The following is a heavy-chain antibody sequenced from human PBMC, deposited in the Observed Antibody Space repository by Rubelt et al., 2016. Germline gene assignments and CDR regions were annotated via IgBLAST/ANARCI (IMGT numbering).Heavy chain of an antibody. V-gene: IGHV4-34*01. J-gene: IGHJ3*02. CDR1: GGSFSGYY. CDR2: INHSGST. D-gene: IGHD6-19*01. CDR3: ARRISVAGAFDI. Sequence: QVQLQQWGAGLLKPSETLSLTCAVYGGSFSGYYWSWIRQPPGKGLEWIGEINHSGSTNYNPSLKIGGTISVDTAKNQLSLKLSSVTAADTAVYYCARRISVAGAFDIWGQGTMVTVSS.